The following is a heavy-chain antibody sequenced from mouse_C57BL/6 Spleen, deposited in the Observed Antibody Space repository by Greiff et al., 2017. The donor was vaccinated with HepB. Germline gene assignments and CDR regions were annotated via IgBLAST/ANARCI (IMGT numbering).Heavy chain of an antibody. V-gene: IGHV5-4*01. J-gene: IGHJ4*01. Sequence: EVQLAESGGGLVKPGGSLKLSCAASGFTFSSYAMSWVRQTPEKRLEWVATISDGGSYTYYPDNVKGRFTISRDNAKNNLYLQMSHLKSEDTAMYYCAREGLRLPHAMDYWGQGTSVTVSS. CDR2: ISDGGSYT. CDR3: AREGLRLPHAMDY. D-gene: IGHD3-2*02. CDR1: GFTFSSYA.